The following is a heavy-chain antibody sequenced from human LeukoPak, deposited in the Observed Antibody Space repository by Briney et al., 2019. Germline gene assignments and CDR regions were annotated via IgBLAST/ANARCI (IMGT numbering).Heavy chain of an antibody. J-gene: IGHJ3*02. CDR3: ASLLGSQGAFGI. V-gene: IGHV3-11*01. CDR1: GFTFSDYY. Sequence: PGGSLRLSCAASGFTFSDYYMSWIRQAPGKGLEWVSYISSSGSTIYYADSVKGRFTISRDNSKNTLYLQMNSPRAEDTAVYYCASLLGSQGAFGIWGQGTMVTVSS. CDR2: ISSSGSTI.